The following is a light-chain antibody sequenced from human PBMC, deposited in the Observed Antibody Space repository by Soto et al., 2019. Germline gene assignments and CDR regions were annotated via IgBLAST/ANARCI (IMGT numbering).Light chain of an antibody. J-gene: IGKJ1*01. V-gene: IGKV3-15*01. CDR3: QQYKNWPRT. CDR2: GAS. CDR1: QSVNSD. Sequence: ETVMTQSPATLSVSPGEGATLSCRASQSVNSDLAWYQQKPGQAPRLLIYGASTRDTGISTRFSGSGSGTEFTLTISSLQSEDFAAYYCQQYKNWPRTFGQGTKVDIK.